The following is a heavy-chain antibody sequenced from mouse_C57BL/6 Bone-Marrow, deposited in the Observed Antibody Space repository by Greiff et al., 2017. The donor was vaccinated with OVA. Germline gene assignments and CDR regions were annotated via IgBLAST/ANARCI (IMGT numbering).Heavy chain of an antibody. J-gene: IGHJ3*01. Sequence: VKLMESGAELVMPGASVKLSCKASGYTFTSYWMHWVKQRPGQGLEWIGEIDPSDSYTNYNQKFKGKSTLTVDKSSSTAYMQLSSLTSEDSAVYYCARRYSNYVAWFAYWGQGTLVTVSA. CDR1: GYTFTSYW. CDR2: IDPSDSYT. CDR3: ARRYSNYVAWFAY. D-gene: IGHD2-5*01. V-gene: IGHV1-69*01.